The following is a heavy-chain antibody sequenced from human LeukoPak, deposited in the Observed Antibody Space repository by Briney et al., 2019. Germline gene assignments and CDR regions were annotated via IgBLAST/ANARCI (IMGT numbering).Heavy chain of an antibody. CDR3: ARDGAAMVIYYYYYMDV. V-gene: IGHV3-21*01. Sequence: GGSLRLSCAASGFTFSYYWMSWVRQAPGKGLEWVSSISSSSSYIYYADSVKGRFTISRDNAKNSLYLQMNSLRAEDTAVYYCARDGAAMVIYYYYYMDVWGKGTTVTVSS. D-gene: IGHD5-18*01. CDR2: ISSSSSYI. J-gene: IGHJ6*03. CDR1: GFTFSYYW.